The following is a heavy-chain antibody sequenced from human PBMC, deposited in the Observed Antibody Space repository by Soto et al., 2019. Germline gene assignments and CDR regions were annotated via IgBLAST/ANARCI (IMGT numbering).Heavy chain of an antibody. V-gene: IGHV1-3*01. J-gene: IGHJ4*02. D-gene: IGHD3-9*01. CDR1: GYTFTSYA. Sequence: ASVKVSCKASGYTFTSYAMHWVRQAPGQSLEWMLWINAGNGNTIYSQKFQGRVTITSDTSASTAYMELSSLRSEDTAVYYCARSRVPYDILTGPRSDYWGQGTLVTVSS. CDR3: ARSRVPYDILTGPRSDY. CDR2: INAGNGNT.